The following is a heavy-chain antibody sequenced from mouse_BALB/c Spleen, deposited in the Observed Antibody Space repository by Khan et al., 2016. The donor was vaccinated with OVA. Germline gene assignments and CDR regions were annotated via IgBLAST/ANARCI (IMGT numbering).Heavy chain of an antibody. CDR3: VRSGYGSFAF. V-gene: IGHV1S29*02. CDR1: GYTFTDYN. Sequence: VQLQQSGPEVVKPGASVKISCKASGYTFTDYNMDWVKQRHGKSLEWIGYFYPNSGGSGYNQKFKTKATLTVDISSSTAYMDLRSLTSEDSAVYYVVRSGYGSFAFWGQGTLVTVSA. CDR2: FYPNSGGS. J-gene: IGHJ3*01. D-gene: IGHD1-2*01.